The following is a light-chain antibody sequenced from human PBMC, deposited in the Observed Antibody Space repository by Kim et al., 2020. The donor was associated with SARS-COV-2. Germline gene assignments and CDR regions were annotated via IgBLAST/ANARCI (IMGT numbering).Light chain of an antibody. CDR2: EGN. CDR3: CSFAGSSSFV. V-gene: IGLV2-23*01. J-gene: IGLJ1*01. CDR1: SSDVGSYNL. Sequence: LTQPASVSGSPGQSITISCTGTSSDVGSYNLVSWYQQYPGTAPRLMIYEGNKRPSGVSNRFSGSKSGNTASLTISGLQAEDEADYYCCSFAGSSSFVFGTGTKVTVL.